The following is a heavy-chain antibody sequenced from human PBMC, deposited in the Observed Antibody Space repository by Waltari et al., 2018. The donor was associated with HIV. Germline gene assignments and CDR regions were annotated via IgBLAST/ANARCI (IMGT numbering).Heavy chain of an antibody. CDR2: IKSKTDGGTT. Sequence: EEYLVESGGDLIKPGGCLRLSCSASGFTFSDAWMTWLRQAPGKGLWWVGRIKSKTDGGTTDYAAAVKGRFTISRDDSKNTLFLQMNSLKTEDTAVYYCATEEGYGSGSYLDYWGQGTLLTVSS. J-gene: IGHJ4*02. V-gene: IGHV3-15*01. CDR1: GFTFSDAW. CDR3: ATEEGYGSGSYLDY. D-gene: IGHD3-10*01.